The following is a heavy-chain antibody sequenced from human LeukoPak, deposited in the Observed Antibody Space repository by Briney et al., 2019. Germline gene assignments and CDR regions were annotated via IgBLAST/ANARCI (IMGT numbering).Heavy chain of an antibody. J-gene: IGHJ3*02. Sequence: SVKVSCKASGGTFSSYAISWVRQAPGQGLEWMGRIIPILGIANYAQKFQGRVTITAGKSTSTAYMELSSLRSEDTAVYYCAKSAPRPVNIAAHDAFDIWGQGTMVTVSS. CDR1: GGTFSSYA. CDR3: AKSAPRPVNIAAHDAFDI. D-gene: IGHD6-13*01. CDR2: IIPILGIA. V-gene: IGHV1-69*04.